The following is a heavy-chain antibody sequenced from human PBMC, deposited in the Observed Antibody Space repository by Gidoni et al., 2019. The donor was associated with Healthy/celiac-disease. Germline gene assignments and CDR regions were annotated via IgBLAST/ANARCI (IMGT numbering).Heavy chain of an antibody. CDR1: GGSISSGDYY. J-gene: IGHJ5*02. V-gene: IGHV4-30-4*01. Sequence: QVQLQESGPGLVKPSQTLSLTCPVSGGSISSGDYYRSWIRQPPGKGLEWIGYIYYSRSTYYNPTLKSLVTISVDTSKNQFSLKLSSVTAADTAVYYCARVGSDYDILTGYLTSNWFDPWGQGTLVTVSS. CDR2: IYYSRST. D-gene: IGHD3-9*01. CDR3: ARVGSDYDILTGYLTSNWFDP.